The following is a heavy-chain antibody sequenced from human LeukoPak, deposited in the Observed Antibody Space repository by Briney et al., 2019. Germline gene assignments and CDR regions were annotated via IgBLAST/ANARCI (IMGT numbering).Heavy chain of an antibody. J-gene: IGHJ4*02. Sequence: PGGSLRLSCAASGFTFDDYAMHWVRQVPGKGLEWVSGISWNSGRIGYADSGKGRFTISRDNAKNSLYLQMNSLGAEDTALYYCAKDWAATVRGTDYWGQGTLVTVSS. D-gene: IGHD4-17*01. CDR3: AKDWAATVRGTDY. CDR1: GFTFDDYA. CDR2: ISWNSGRI. V-gene: IGHV3-9*01.